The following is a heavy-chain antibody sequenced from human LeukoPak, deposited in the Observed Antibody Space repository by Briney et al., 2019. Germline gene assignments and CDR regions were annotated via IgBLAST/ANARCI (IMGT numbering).Heavy chain of an antibody. Sequence: SETLSLTCTVSGGSISSSSYYWGWIRQSPGKGLEWIGFIYYSGSTNYNASLKSRVTISVDTSKNQFSLKLNSVTAADTAVYYCARSRSYSSGWYSDYWGQGTLVTVSS. V-gene: IGHV4-61*05. CDR2: IYYSGST. CDR3: ARSRSYSSGWYSDY. D-gene: IGHD6-19*01. CDR1: GGSISSSSYY. J-gene: IGHJ4*02.